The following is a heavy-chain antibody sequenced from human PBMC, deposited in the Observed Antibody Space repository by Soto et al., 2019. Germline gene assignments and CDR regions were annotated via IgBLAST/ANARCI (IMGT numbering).Heavy chain of an antibody. CDR1: GGSFSGYY. V-gene: IGHV4-34*01. Sequence: SETLSLTCAVYGGSFSGYYWIWIRQPPGKGLEWIGEINHSGSTNYNPSLKSRVTISVDTSKNQFSLKLSSVTAADTAVYYCASRIAVAGINGFDYWGQGTLVTVSS. J-gene: IGHJ4*02. CDR3: ASRIAVAGINGFDY. D-gene: IGHD6-19*01. CDR2: INHSGST.